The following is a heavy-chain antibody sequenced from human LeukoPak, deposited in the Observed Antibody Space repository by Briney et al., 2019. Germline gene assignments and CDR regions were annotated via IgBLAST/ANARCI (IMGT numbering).Heavy chain of an antibody. CDR1: GYTFTSYY. V-gene: IGHV1-46*01. J-gene: IGHJ6*03. CDR2: INPSGGST. CDR3: ARDRYGDSDYYYYYYMDV. Sequence: ASVKVSCKASGYTFTSYYMHWVRQAPGQGLEWMGIINPSGGSTSYAQKFQGRVTMTRDTSISTAYMELSRLRSDDTAVYYCARDRYGDSDYYYYYYMDVWGKGTTVTISS. D-gene: IGHD4-17*01.